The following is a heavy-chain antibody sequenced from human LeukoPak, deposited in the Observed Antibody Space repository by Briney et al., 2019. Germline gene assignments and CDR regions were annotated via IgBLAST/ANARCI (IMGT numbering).Heavy chain of an antibody. V-gene: IGHV4-59*08. CDR1: GGSISDNY. Sequence: SETLSLTCTVSGGSISDNYWSWIRQPPGKGLEWIGYAYYSGHTNYNSSLKSRVTMSLDTSKSQFSLRLSSVTAADTAVYYCARRRVTIFGVVIIPFFDYWGQGTLVTVS. CDR2: AYYSGHT. J-gene: IGHJ4*02. CDR3: ARRRVTIFGVVIIPFFDY. D-gene: IGHD3-3*01.